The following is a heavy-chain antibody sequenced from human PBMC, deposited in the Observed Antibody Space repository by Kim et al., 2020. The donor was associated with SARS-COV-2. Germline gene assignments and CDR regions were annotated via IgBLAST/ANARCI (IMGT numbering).Heavy chain of an antibody. D-gene: IGHD2-15*01. CDR2: IYYSGST. J-gene: IGHJ4*01. CDR3: ASISGGYCSGGSCYYF. Sequence: SETLYLTCTVSGGSISSSSYYWGWIRQPPGKGLEWIGSIYYSGSTYYNPSLKSRVTISVDTSKNQFSLKLSSVTAADTAVYYCASISGGYCSGGSCYYF. V-gene: IGHV4-39*01. CDR1: GGSISSSSYY.